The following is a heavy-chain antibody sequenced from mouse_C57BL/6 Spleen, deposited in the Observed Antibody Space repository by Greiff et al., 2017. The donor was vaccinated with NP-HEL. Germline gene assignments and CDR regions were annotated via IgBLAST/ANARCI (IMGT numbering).Heavy chain of an antibody. J-gene: IGHJ2*01. D-gene: IGHD2-13*01. Sequence: QVQLQQPGAELVRPGSSVKLSCKASGYTFTSYWMDWVKQRPGQGLEWIGNIYPSDSETHYNQKFKDKATLTVDTSSSTAYMQLSSLTSEDSAVYYCARGGESLNCDYWGQGTTLTVSS. CDR2: IYPSDSET. CDR1: GYTFTSYW. CDR3: ARGGESLNCDY. V-gene: IGHV1-61*01.